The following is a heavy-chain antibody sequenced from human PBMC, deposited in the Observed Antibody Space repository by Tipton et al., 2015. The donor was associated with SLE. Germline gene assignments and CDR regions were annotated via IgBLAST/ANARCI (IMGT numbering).Heavy chain of an antibody. D-gene: IGHD1-26*01. J-gene: IGHJ4*02. V-gene: IGHV4-61*02. CDR2: IFASGNT. CDR1: GGSISSGSYY. Sequence: TLSLTCTVSGGSISSGSYYWIWIRQPAGKGLEWIGRIFASGNTIHNPSIKRRITLSLDTSKNQFSLRVNSVTAADTAVYYRARGGGSYYDYWGQGTLVTVSS. CDR3: ARGGGSYYDY.